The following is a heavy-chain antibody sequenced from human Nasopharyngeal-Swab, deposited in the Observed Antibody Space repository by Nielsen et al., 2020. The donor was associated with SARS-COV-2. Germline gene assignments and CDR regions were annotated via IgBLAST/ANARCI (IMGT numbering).Heavy chain of an antibody. V-gene: IGHV3-73*01. CDR3: TTDYYFDY. J-gene: IGHJ4*02. Sequence: GESLKISCAASGFIFSGSAMHWVRQASGKGLEWVGRIGDKDHNYATTYGAAVKGRFTISRDDSKNTAFLQMDSLKTEDTALYYCTTDYYFDYWGQGTLVTSPQ. CDR1: GFIFSGSA. CDR2: IGDKDHNYAT.